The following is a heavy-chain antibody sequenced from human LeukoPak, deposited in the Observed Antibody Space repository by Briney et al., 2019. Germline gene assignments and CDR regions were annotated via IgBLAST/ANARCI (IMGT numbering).Heavy chain of an antibody. V-gene: IGHV3-30*02. J-gene: IGHJ4*02. CDR3: AKDQRDDSSGYYYAGGRYFDY. Sequence: GGSLRLSCAASGFTFSSYGMHWVRQAPGKGLEWGAFIRYGGSHKYYADSVKGRFTISRDNSKNTLYLQMNSLRAEDTAVYYCAKDQRDDSSGYYYAGGRYFDYWGQGTLVTVSS. CDR2: IRYGGSHK. D-gene: IGHD3-22*01. CDR1: GFTFSSYG.